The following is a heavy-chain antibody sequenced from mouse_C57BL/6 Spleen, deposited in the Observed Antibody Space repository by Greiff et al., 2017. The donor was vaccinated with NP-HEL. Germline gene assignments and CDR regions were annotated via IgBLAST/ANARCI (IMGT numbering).Heavy chain of an antibody. CDR3: AKNSEITRYFDV. D-gene: IGHD2-4*01. V-gene: IGHV2-4*01. CDR1: GFSLTSYG. J-gene: IGHJ1*03. CDR2: IWSGGST. Sequence: VKLVESGPGLVQPSQSLSITCTVSGFSLTSYGVHWVRQPPGKGLEWLGVIWSGGSTDYNAAFISRLSISKDNSKSQVFFKMNSLQADDTAIYYCAKNSEITRYFDVWGTGTTVTVSS.